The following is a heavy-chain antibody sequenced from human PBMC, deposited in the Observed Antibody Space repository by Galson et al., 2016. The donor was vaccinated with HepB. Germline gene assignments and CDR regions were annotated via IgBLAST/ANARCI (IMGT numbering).Heavy chain of an antibody. CDR2: IKSKTYGGTT. Sequence: SLRLSCAASGFTFSDGWMNWVRQAPGKGLEWVGRIKSKTYGGTTDYAAPVKGRFTISRDDSKNMLYLQMNSLNTEEPPGYFCSTSGGSSWPPHWGQGTLVIVSS. D-gene: IGHD6-13*01. CDR3: STSGGSSWPPH. CDR1: GFTFSDGW. V-gene: IGHV3-15*07. J-gene: IGHJ4*02.